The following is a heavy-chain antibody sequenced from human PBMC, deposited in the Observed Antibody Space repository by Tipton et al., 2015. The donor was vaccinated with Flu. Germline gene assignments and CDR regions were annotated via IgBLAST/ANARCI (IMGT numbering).Heavy chain of an antibody. CDR2: IGPDGAGI. Sequence: GSLRLSCVASPFILTTYAVTWVRQAPGKGLEWVSVIGPDGAGIHYADSVEGRFTISRDTSRNTLYLQMNNLRAEDTAVYYCAKYRGAAPGRYFDYWGQGTLVTVSS. V-gene: IGHV3-23*01. J-gene: IGHJ4*02. D-gene: IGHD1-14*01. CDR1: PFILTTYA. CDR3: AKYRGAAPGRYFDY.